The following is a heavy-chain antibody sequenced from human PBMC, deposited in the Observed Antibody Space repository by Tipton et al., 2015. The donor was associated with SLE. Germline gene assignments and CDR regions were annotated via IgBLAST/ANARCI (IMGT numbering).Heavy chain of an antibody. CDR2: INHSGST. CDR1: GDFMRDSSSH. CDR3: ARRYGTSFDY. V-gene: IGHV4-34*01. D-gene: IGHD2-8*01. Sequence: TLSLTCTVSGDFMRDSSSHWSWIRQPPGKGLEWIGEINHSGSTNYNPSLKSRVTISVDTSKNQFSLKLSSVTAADTAVYYCARRYGTSFDYWDQGTLVTVSS. J-gene: IGHJ4*02.